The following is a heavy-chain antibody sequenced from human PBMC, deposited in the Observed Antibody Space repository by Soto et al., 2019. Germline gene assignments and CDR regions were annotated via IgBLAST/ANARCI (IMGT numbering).Heavy chain of an antibody. CDR1: GGTFSSYT. CDR3: ACSSSSKYYFDY. V-gene: IGHV1-69*02. D-gene: IGHD6-13*01. CDR2: IIPILGIA. J-gene: IGHJ4*02. Sequence: GASVKVSCKASGGTFSSYTISWVRQAPGQGLEWMGRIIPILGIANYAQKFQGRVTITADESTSTAYMELSSLRSEDTAVYYCACSSSSKYYFDYWGQGTLVTVSS.